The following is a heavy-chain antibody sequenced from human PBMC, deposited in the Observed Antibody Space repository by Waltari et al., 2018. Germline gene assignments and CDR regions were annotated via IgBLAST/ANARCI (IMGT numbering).Heavy chain of an antibody. D-gene: IGHD1-1*01. CDR1: GGSISSSNW. V-gene: IGHV4-4*02. Sequence: QVQLQESGPGLVKPSGTLSLTCAVSGGSISSSNWWSWVRQPPGKGLEWIGEIYHSGSTNYNPSLKSRVTISVDKSKNQFSRKLSSVTAADTAVYYCAREKNDGDYTYGMDVWGQGTTVTVSS. CDR3: AREKNDGDYTYGMDV. CDR2: IYHSGST. J-gene: IGHJ6*02.